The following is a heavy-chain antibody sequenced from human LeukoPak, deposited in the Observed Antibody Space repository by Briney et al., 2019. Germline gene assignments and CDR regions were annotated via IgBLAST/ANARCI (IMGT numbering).Heavy chain of an antibody. CDR1: GYTFTSYG. V-gene: IGHV1-18*01. CDR2: ISAYNGNT. CDR3: ARDLVYVSGSRRKDYFDY. D-gene: IGHD5/OR15-5a*01. J-gene: IGHJ4*02. Sequence: ASVKVSCKASGYTFTSYGISWVRQAPGQGLEWMGWISAYNGNTNYAQKLQGRVTMTTDTSTSTAYMELRSLRSDGTAVYYCARDLVYVSGSRRKDYFDYWGQGTLVTVSS.